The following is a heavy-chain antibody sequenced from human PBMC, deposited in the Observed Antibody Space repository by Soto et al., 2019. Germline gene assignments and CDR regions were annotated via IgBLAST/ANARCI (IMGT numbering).Heavy chain of an antibody. V-gene: IGHV1-2*02. CDR2: INPNSGGT. CDR3: AREKSKQWLWY. J-gene: IGHJ4*02. CDR1: GYTFTGYY. D-gene: IGHD6-19*01. Sequence: QVQLVQSGAEVKKPGASVKVSCKASGYTFTGYYMHWVRQAPGQGLEWMGWINPNSGGTNYAQKFQGRVTITADESTSTAYMELSSLRSEDTAVYYCAREKSKQWLWYWGQGTLVTVSS.